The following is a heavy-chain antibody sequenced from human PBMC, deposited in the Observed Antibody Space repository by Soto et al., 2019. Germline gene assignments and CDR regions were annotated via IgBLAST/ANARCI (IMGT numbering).Heavy chain of an antibody. CDR3: ARDLSWGSNWYYYMDV. CDR2: ISYSGST. J-gene: IGHJ6*03. V-gene: IGHV4-39*02. Sequence: SETLSLTCTVSGGSISSSSYYWGWIRQPPGKGLEWIGSISYSGSTWYNPALKSRVTISVDSSKTQFSLKLSSVTAADTAVYYCARDLSWGSNWYYYMDVWGKGTTVTVSS. D-gene: IGHD7-27*01. CDR1: GGSISSSSYY.